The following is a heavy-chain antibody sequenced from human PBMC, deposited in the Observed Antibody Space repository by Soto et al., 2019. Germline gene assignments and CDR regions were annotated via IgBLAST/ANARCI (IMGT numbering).Heavy chain of an antibody. CDR3: ARARKLGYFDY. J-gene: IGHJ4*02. CDR1: GGSFSGYY. Sequence: QVQLQQWGAGLLKPSETLSLTCAVYGGSFSGYYWSWIRQPPGKGLEWIGEINHSGSTNYNPSLESRVTISVDTSKNQFSLKLSSVTAADTAVYYCARARKLGYFDYWGQGTLVTVSS. CDR2: INHSGST. V-gene: IGHV4-34*01. D-gene: IGHD6-13*01.